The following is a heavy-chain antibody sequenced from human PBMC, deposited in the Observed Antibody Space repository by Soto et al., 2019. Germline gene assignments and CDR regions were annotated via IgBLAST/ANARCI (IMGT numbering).Heavy chain of an antibody. D-gene: IGHD3-3*01. J-gene: IGHJ4*02. CDR3: TTDFRSSHYDFWSGYYPFDY. Sequence: EVQLVESGGGLVKPGGSLRLSCAASGFTFSNAWMNWVRQAPGKGLEWVGRIKSKTDGGTTDYAAPVKGRFTISRDDSKNTLYLQMNSLRTEDTAVYYCTTDFRSSHYDFWSGYYPFDYWGQGSLVPVSS. V-gene: IGHV3-15*07. CDR2: IKSKTDGGTT. CDR1: GFTFSNAW.